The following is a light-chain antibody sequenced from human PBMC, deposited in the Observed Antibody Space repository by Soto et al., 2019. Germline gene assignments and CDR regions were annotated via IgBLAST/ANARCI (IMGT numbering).Light chain of an antibody. CDR1: KSVLYSSNNKNY. CDR2: WAS. V-gene: IGKV4-1*01. CDR3: QQYYSTPRT. J-gene: IGKJ1*01. Sequence: DIVMTQSPDSLAVSLGERATINCKSSKSVLYSSNNKNYLAWYQQKPGQPPKLLIYWASTRESGVPDRFSGSGSGTDFTLTISSLQTEDMAVYYCQQYYSTPRTVGQGTKVEIK.